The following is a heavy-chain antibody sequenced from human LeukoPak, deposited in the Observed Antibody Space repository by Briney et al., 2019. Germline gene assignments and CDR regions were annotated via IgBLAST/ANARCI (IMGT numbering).Heavy chain of an antibody. CDR1: GYTFTSYN. J-gene: IGHJ4*02. V-gene: IGHV1-46*01. CDR2: INPSGGST. D-gene: IGHD3-16*01. Sequence: ASVKVSCKASGYTFTSYNMHWVRQAPGQGLEWMGIINPSGGSTSYAQKFQGRVTMTRDTSTSTVYMELSSLRSEDTAVYYCARWGARLRAIDYWGQGTLVTVSS. CDR3: ARWGARLRAIDY.